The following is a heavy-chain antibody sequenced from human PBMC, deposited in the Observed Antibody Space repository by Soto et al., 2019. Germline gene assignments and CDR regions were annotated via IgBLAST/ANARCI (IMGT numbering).Heavy chain of an antibody. CDR2: ISAYNGNT. V-gene: IGHV1-18*04. CDR3: ARDGSGDYVWGSYRLTNSADY. Sequence: VQLVQSGAEVKKPGASVKVSCKASGYTFTSYGISWVRQAPGQGLEWMGWISAYNGNTNYAQKLKGRVTMTTDTSTSTAYMELRSLRSDDTAVYYCARDGSGDYVWGSYRLTNSADYWGQGTLVTVSS. J-gene: IGHJ4*02. CDR1: GYTFTSYG. D-gene: IGHD3-16*02.